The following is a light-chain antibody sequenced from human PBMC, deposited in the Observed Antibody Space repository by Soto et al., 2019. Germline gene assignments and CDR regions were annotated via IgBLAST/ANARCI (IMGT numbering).Light chain of an antibody. J-gene: IGKJ4*01. CDR1: QTVYSN. V-gene: IGKV3-15*01. Sequence: DIHITQSPSTLSGSVGDRASLTCRASQTVYSNLAWYQHKPGQAPKLLIYSASSRESGVPARFSGSGSGTEFTLTISSLQSEDFAVYYCQHYSDWSLAFGRGTKVDIK. CDR3: QHYSDWSLA. CDR2: SAS.